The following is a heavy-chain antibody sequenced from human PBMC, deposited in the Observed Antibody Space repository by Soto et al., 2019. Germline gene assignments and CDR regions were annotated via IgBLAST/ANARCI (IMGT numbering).Heavy chain of an antibody. Sequence: EVQLVETGGGLIQPGGSLRLSCAASGFSVSNNHMSWVRQAPGKGLEWVSLIHIDGNTYYTDAVKGRFTISRDYSKNTLFLQMNNLRAEDTALYYCARDGSGPFGYWGRGTQVTVSS. J-gene: IGHJ4*02. D-gene: IGHD2-15*01. V-gene: IGHV3-53*02. CDR3: ARDGSGPFGY. CDR2: IHIDGNT. CDR1: GFSVSNNH.